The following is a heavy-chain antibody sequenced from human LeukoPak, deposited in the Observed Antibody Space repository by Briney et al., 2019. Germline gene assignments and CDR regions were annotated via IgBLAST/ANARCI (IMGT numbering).Heavy chain of an antibody. D-gene: IGHD6-6*01. CDR1: GFTFSSYG. J-gene: IGHJ6*03. CDR3: ARAPPEQLVRGYYYYYYMDV. V-gene: IGHV3-33*01. Sequence: GGSLRLSCAASGFTFSSYGMHWVRQAPGKGLEWVAVIWYDGSNKYYADSVKGRFTISRDNSKNTLYLQMNSLRAEDTAVYYCARAPPEQLVRGYYYYYYMDVWGKGTTVTVSS. CDR2: IWYDGSNK.